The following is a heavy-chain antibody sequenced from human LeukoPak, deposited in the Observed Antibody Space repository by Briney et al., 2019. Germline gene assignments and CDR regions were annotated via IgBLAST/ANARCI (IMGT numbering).Heavy chain of an antibody. Sequence: SETLSLTCTVSGGSISSSSYYWGWIRQPPGKGLEWIGEINHSGSTNYNPSLKSRVTISVDTSKNQFSLKLSSVTAADTAVYYCARNPTSYFDYWGQGTLVTVSS. V-gene: IGHV4-39*07. CDR1: GGSISSSSYY. D-gene: IGHD5-12*01. J-gene: IGHJ4*02. CDR2: INHSGST. CDR3: ARNPTSYFDY.